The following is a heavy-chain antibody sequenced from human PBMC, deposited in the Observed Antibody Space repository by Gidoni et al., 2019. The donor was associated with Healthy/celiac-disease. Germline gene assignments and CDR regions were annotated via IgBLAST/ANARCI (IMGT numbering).Heavy chain of an antibody. J-gene: IGHJ4*02. D-gene: IGHD4-17*01. Sequence: QGQLVESGGGLVKLGGSLSSPWAASDFTFSDYYMSWIRQAPGKGLEWVSYISSSSSYTNYADSVKGRFTISRDNAKNSLYLQMNSLRAEDTAVYYCAREAVYGDYTDYWGQGTLVTVSS. CDR1: DFTFSDYY. V-gene: IGHV3-11*06. CDR3: AREAVYGDYTDY. CDR2: ISSSSSYT.